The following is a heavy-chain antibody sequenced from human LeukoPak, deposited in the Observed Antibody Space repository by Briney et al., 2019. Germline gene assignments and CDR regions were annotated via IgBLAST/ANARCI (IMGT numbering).Heavy chain of an antibody. J-gene: IGHJ6*03. V-gene: IGHV4-61*02. D-gene: IGHD4-17*01. CDR3: ARDFPATVNDYYYYYYMDV. Sequence: PSETLSLTCTVSGGSISSGSYYWSWIRQPAGKGLEWIGRIYTSGSTNYNPSLKSRVTISVDTSKNQFSLKLSSVTAADTAVYYCARDFPATVNDYYYYYYMDVWGKGTTVTVSS. CDR2: IYTSGST. CDR1: GGSISSGSYY.